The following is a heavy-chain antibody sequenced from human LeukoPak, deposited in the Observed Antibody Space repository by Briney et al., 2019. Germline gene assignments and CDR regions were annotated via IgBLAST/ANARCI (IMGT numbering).Heavy chain of an antibody. Sequence: KASETLSLTCTVSGGSISSYYWSWIRQPPGKGLEWIGYIYYSGSTNYNPSLKSRVTISVDTSKNQFSLKLSSVTAADTAVYYCASVAVAGTGGIDYWGQGTLVTVSS. CDR1: GGSISSYY. D-gene: IGHD6-19*01. V-gene: IGHV4-59*08. J-gene: IGHJ4*02. CDR3: ASVAVAGTGGIDY. CDR2: IYYSGST.